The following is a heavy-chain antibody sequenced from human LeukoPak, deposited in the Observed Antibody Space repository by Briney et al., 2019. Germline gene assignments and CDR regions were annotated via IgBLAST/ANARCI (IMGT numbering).Heavy chain of an antibody. J-gene: IGHJ3*02. D-gene: IGHD3-3*01. Sequence: PGGSLRHSCAASGFTFSNYWMNWVRQAPGKGLEWVANIKQDGNEKYYVDSVKGRFTISRDNAKNSLYLQMNSLRVEDTAVYYCAKPITVSGATDGFDIWGQGTMVTVSS. CDR2: IKQDGNEK. V-gene: IGHV3-7*01. CDR1: GFTFSNYW. CDR3: AKPITVSGATDGFDI.